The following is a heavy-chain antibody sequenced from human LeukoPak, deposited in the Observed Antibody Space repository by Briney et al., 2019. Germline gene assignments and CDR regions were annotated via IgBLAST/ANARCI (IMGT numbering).Heavy chain of an antibody. CDR2: IGGSGNNI. CDR1: GFTFSNYA. Sequence: GGSLRLSCAASGFTFSNYAMSWVCQAPGKGLEWVSLIGGSGNNIYYADSVKGRFTISRDNSKNTLYLQMNSLRAEDTAVYYCARGSTSTWYDYWGQGILVTVSS. V-gene: IGHV3-23*01. D-gene: IGHD6-13*01. J-gene: IGHJ4*02. CDR3: ARGSTSTWYDY.